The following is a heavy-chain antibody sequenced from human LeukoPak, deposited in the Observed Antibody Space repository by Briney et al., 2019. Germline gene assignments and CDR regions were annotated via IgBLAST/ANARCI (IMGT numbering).Heavy chain of an antibody. Sequence: ASVKVSCKASGYTFTGYYMHWVRQAPGQGLEWMGWINPNSGGTNYAQKFQGRVTMTRDTSISTAYMELSSLRLEDTAVYYCATDMVGYCGDVTCYSEADWGQGTLVTVSS. V-gene: IGHV1-2*02. D-gene: IGHD2-21*01. CDR3: ATDMVGYCGDVTCYSEAD. CDR1: GYTFTGYY. J-gene: IGHJ4*02. CDR2: INPNSGGT.